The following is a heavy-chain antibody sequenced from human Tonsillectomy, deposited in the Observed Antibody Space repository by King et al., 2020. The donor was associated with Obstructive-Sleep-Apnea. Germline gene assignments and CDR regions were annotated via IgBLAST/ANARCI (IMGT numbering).Heavy chain of an antibody. CDR1: GFTFDSYA. CDR2: INSRGTT. J-gene: IGHJ5*01. CDR3: AKEGGGSGVYWVDS. V-gene: IGHV3-23*04. Sequence: VQLVQSGGGLVQPGGSLRLSCAASGFTFDSYAMSWVLQAPGKGLEWVAAINSRGTTFYADSVKGRFTISRDNSKYTVDLQVNSLRAEDTAFYYCAKEGGGSGVYWVDSWGQRTLVTVSS. D-gene: IGHD3-10*01.